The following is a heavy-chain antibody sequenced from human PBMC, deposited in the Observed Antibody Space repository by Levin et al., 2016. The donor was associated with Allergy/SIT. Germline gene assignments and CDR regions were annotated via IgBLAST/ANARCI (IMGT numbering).Heavy chain of an antibody. V-gene: IGHV3-23*01. D-gene: IGHD5-12*01. J-gene: IGHJ6*02. CDR1: GFTFSSYA. Sequence: GGSLRLSCAASGFTFSSYAMSWVRQAPGKGLEWVSAISGSGGSTYYADSVKGRFTISRDNSKNTLYLQMNSLRAEDTAVYYCAKDSGYDSSYGMDVWGQGTTVTVSS. CDR2: ISGSGGST. CDR3: AKDSGYDSSYGMDV.